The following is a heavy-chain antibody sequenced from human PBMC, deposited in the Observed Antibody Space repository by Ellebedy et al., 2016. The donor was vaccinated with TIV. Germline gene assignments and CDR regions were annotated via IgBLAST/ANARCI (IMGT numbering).Heavy chain of an antibody. Sequence: GESLKISCKASGYYFPLYWIAWVRQKHGKGLEWMGIIYPGDSDTSYSASFQGKVTISADKSISTAYLQWSSLKASDTAMYYCARPGAQYYYDSSGYWDYWGQGTLVTVSS. CDR3: ARPGAQYYYDSSGYWDY. CDR1: GYYFPLYW. CDR2: IYPGDSDT. V-gene: IGHV5-51*01. D-gene: IGHD3-22*01. J-gene: IGHJ4*02.